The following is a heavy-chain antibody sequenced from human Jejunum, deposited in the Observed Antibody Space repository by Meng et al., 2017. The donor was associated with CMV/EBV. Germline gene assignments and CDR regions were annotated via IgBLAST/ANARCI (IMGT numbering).Heavy chain of an antibody. V-gene: IGHV3-23*01. D-gene: IGHD3-22*01. CDR1: GFTFND. J-gene: IGHJ4*02. Sequence: DVQLLESGGGLVQPGGSLRLSCAASGFTFNDMSWVRQAPGKGLEWVSAISATGRSTYYADSVKGRFTISRDNSKNTLFLQVSSLRAEDTAIYYCAKDDRGVQSNWGQGTLVTVSS. CDR2: ISATGRST. CDR3: AKDDRGVQSN.